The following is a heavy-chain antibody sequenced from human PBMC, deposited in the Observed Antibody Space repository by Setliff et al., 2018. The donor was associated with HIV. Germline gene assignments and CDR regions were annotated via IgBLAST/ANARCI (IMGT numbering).Heavy chain of an antibody. D-gene: IGHD3-22*01. CDR2: INPNSGGT. V-gene: IGHV1-2*02. J-gene: IGHJ6*03. CDR3: AKGGYYDSTGYYYYYLYYLDE. Sequence: GASVKVSCKASGYTFTGYYMHWVRQAPGQGLEWMGWINPNSGGTNYAQKFQGRVTMTRDTSISTAYMELSRLRSEDTAVYYCAKGGYYDSTGYYYYYLYYLDEWGKGTTVTVSS. CDR1: GYTFTGYY.